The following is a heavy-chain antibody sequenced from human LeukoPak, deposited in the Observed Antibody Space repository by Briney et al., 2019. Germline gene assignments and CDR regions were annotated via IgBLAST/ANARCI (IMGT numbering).Heavy chain of an antibody. J-gene: IGHJ4*02. V-gene: IGHV3-23*01. CDR1: GFTFSSYA. D-gene: IGHD2-8*01. Sequence: TGGSLRLSCAASGFTFSSYAMSWVRQAPGKGLEWVSAISGSGGSTYYADSVKGRFTISRDNSKNTLYLQMNSLRAEDTAVYYCAKLVSLNLHLDYWGQGTLVTVSS. CDR2: ISGSGGST. CDR3: AKLVSLNLHLDY.